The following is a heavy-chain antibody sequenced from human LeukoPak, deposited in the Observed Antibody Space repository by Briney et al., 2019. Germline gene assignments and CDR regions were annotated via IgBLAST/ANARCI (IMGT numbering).Heavy chain of an antibody. Sequence: ASVKVSCKASGYTFTSYGISWVRKAPGQGLEWMGWISAYNGNTNYAQKLQGRVTMTTDTSTSTAYMELRSLRSDDTAVYYCATTYYYGSGSSGNWFDPWGQGTLVTVSS. V-gene: IGHV1-18*01. CDR2: ISAYNGNT. J-gene: IGHJ5*02. CDR1: GYTFTSYG. CDR3: ATTYYYGSGSSGNWFDP. D-gene: IGHD3-10*01.